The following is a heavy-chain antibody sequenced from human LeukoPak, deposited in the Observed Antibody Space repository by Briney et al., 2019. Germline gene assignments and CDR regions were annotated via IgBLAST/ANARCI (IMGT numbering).Heavy chain of an antibody. D-gene: IGHD5-12*01. J-gene: IGHJ4*02. CDR1: GYSFPSYW. Sequence: GESLKISCKGSGYSFPSYWIAWMRQMPGKGLEWMGIIYPGDYDIEYSPPFRGQVTISADKSTGTAYLQWSSLKASDTAMYYCAKRSAYGYYFDYWGQGTLVTVSS. CDR2: IYPGDYDI. CDR3: AKRSAYGYYFDY. V-gene: IGHV5-51*01.